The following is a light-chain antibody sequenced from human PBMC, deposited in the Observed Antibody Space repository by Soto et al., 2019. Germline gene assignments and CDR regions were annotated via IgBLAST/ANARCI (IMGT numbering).Light chain of an antibody. Sequence: QSALTQPASLSGSPGQSITISCTGTSSDVGGYTSVSWYQQHPGKAPKLVIYDVSDRPSGVSSRFSGSNSGNTASLTISVLQAEDEADYYCSSYTSDSTYVFGPGTKLTVL. CDR2: DVS. J-gene: IGLJ1*01. CDR3: SSYTSDSTYV. CDR1: SSDVGGYTS. V-gene: IGLV2-14*01.